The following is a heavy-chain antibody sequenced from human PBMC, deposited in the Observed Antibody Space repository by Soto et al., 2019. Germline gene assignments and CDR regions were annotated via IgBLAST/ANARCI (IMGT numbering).Heavy chain of an antibody. V-gene: IGHV5-51*01. Sequence: GESLKISCKGSGYSFTSYWIGWVRQMSGKGLEWMGIIYPGDSDTRYSPSFQGQVTISADKSISTAYLQWSSLKASDTAMYYCARHLDYGDPYYYYYMDVWGKGTTVTVSS. CDR2: IYPGDSDT. CDR1: GYSFTSYW. D-gene: IGHD4-17*01. CDR3: ARHLDYGDPYYYYYMDV. J-gene: IGHJ6*03.